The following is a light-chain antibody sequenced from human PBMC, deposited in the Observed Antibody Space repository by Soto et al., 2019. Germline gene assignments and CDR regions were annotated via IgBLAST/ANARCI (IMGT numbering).Light chain of an antibody. Sequence: EIVLTQSPATLSLSPGERATLSCRASQSISSYLAWYQQKPGQAPRLLIYDASNRAAGIPARFSGSGSGTDFTLTISSLEPADCAVYYCHQRSNWPPITFGQGTRLEIK. CDR2: DAS. CDR3: HQRSNWPPIT. J-gene: IGKJ5*01. CDR1: QSISSY. V-gene: IGKV3-11*01.